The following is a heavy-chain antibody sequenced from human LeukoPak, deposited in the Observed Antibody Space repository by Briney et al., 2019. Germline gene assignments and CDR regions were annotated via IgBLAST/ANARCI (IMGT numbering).Heavy chain of an antibody. J-gene: IGHJ4*02. CDR3: VREIWWRFDY. D-gene: IGHD5-12*01. CDR1: GFNFINHY. CDR2: IKPDGSEK. V-gene: IGHV3-7*01. Sequence: PGGSLRLSCSASGFNFINHYMSWVRQAPGKGLECVAKIKPDGSEKYYVDSVKGRLTISRDNSKNSLFLHLNSVRAEDTAVYYCVREIWWRFDYWGQGSLVTVSS.